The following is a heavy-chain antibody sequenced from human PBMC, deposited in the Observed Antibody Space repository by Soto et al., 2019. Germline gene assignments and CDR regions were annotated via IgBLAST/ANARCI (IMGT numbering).Heavy chain of an antibody. Sequence: SETLSLTCTVSGGSISSSSYYWGWIRQPPGKGLEWIGSIYYSGSTYYNPSLKSRVTISVDTSKNQFSLKLSSVTAADTAVYYCARASEMIVVAFDYWGQGTLVTVSS. CDR2: IYYSGST. CDR3: ARASEMIVVAFDY. J-gene: IGHJ4*02. CDR1: GGSISSSSYY. D-gene: IGHD3-22*01. V-gene: IGHV4-39*01.